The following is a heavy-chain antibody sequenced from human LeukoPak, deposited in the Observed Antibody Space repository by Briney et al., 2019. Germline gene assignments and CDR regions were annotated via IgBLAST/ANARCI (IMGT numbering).Heavy chain of an antibody. J-gene: IGHJ4*02. CDR2: INHSGST. CDR1: GVSFSGHY. D-gene: IGHD3-3*01. Sequence: SETLSLTCAVYGVSFSGHYWSWIRQPPGKGLEWIGEINHSGSTNYNPSLESRVTISVDTSKNHFSLKLSSVTAADTAVYYCASGQYYDLWSGYYVDWGQGTLVTVSA. V-gene: IGHV4-34*01. CDR3: ASGQYYDLWSGYYVD.